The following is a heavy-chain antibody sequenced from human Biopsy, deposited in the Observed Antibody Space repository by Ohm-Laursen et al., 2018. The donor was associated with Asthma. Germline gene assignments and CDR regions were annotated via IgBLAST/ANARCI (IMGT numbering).Heavy chain of an antibody. J-gene: IGHJ6*02. D-gene: IGHD6-19*01. CDR1: GGTSSNFA. Sequence: GYSVKVSCKAPGGTSSNFAISWVRQAPGQGLEGLGGIMTVFGTTKYATTFQGRVTITADESTSTAYMEVTRLRSEDTAIYYCARCQVGYSSGWSLLLKKIYYSGMDVWGQGTAVTVSS. CDR3: ARCQVGYSSGWSLLLKKIYYSGMDV. CDR2: IMTVFGTT. V-gene: IGHV1-69*01.